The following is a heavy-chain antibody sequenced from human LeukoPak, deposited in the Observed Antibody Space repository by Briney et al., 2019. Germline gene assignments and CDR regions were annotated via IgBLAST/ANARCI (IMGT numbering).Heavy chain of an antibody. CDR3: ARGRPIQLPSGFDY. D-gene: IGHD5-18*01. Sequence: SQTLSLTCTVSGGSVSSGDYYWTWIRQPAGKGLEWIGRIYTSGSTSYSPSLKSRVTISLDTSKNQFSLKLSSVTAADTAVYYCARGRPIQLPSGFDYWGQGTLVTVSS. V-gene: IGHV4-61*02. CDR1: GGSVSSGDYY. J-gene: IGHJ4*02. CDR2: IYTSGST.